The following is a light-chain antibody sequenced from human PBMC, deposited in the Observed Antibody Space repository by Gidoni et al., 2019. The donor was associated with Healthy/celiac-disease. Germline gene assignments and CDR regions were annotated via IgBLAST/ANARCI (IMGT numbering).Light chain of an antibody. Sequence: IQLTQSPSSLAASVGDRVTITCRASQGISSYLAWYQQKPGNAPKLLIYAASTLQSGVPSRFSGSGSGTDFTLTISSLQPEDFATYYCQQLNSYLLTFGGXTKVEIK. CDR3: QQLNSYLLT. J-gene: IGKJ4*01. CDR1: QGISSY. V-gene: IGKV1-9*01. CDR2: AAS.